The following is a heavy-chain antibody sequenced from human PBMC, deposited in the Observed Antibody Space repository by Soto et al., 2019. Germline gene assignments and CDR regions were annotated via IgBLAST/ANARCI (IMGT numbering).Heavy chain of an antibody. CDR1: GGSINSGDYY. CDR2: IYYSGST. D-gene: IGHD3-22*01. J-gene: IGHJ3*02. V-gene: IGHV4-30-4*01. CDR3: ATVPTYYYDRSGYANAFDI. Sequence: TLSFTCSVSGGSINSGDYYWSRIRQPPGKGLEWIGYIYYSGSTYHNPSLKSRINISLDTSKNQFSLKLSSVTAADTAVYYCATVPTYYYDRSGYANAFDIWGQGTLVTVSS.